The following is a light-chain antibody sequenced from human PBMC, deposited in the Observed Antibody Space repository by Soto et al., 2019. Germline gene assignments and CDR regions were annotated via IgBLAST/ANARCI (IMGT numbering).Light chain of an antibody. CDR3: QQYHIYSGT. CDR1: QTIDSW. J-gene: IGKJ1*01. Sequence: EIQMTQSPSTLAASVGDRVNITCRASQTIDSWLAWYQQRPGKPPNLLIYKASTLASGVPSRFSGSGSGTEFTLTINSLQPDDFATYYCQQYHIYSGTFGQGTKVDI. V-gene: IGKV1-5*03. CDR2: KAS.